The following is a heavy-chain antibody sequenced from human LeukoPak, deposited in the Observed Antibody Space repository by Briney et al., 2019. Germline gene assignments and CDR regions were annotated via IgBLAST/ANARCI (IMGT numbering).Heavy chain of an antibody. CDR3: AKLGDWNDVRTDY. D-gene: IGHD1-1*01. CDR2: LSGSGVTT. CDR1: GFTFSSYA. J-gene: IGHJ4*02. V-gene: IGHV3-23*01. Sequence: GGSLRLSCAASGFTFSSYAMTWVRQAPGKGLEWVSALSGSGVTTYHADSVKGRFTISRDNPKNMLYLQMNSLRAEDTAIYYCAKLGDWNDVRTDYWGQGTLVTVSS.